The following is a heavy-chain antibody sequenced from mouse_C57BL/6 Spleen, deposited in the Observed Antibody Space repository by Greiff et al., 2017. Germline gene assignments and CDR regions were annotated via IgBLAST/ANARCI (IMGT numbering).Heavy chain of an antibody. CDR3: ARRGDSHFDY. CDR1: GYTFTDYY. J-gene: IGHJ2*01. V-gene: IGHV1-76*01. Sequence: QVQLKQSVAELVRPGASVKLSCKASGYTFTDYYINWVKQRPGQGLEWIARIYPGSGNTYYNEKFKGKATLTAEKSSSTAYMQLSSLTSEDSAVYFCARRGDSHFDYWGQGTTRTVSS. CDR2: IYPGSGNT.